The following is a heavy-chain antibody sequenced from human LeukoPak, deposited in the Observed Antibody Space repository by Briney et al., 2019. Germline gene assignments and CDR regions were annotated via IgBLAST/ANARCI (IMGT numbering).Heavy chain of an antibody. Sequence: QSGGSLRLSCAASGFTFSSYEMNWVRQAPGKGLEWVAFIRYDGSNKYYADSVKGRFTISRDNSKNTLYLQMNSLRAEDTAVYYCAVDYYGSGSYDYWGQGTLVTVSS. V-gene: IGHV3-30*02. CDR1: GFTFSSYE. J-gene: IGHJ4*02. CDR3: AVDYYGSGSYDY. D-gene: IGHD3-10*01. CDR2: IRYDGSNK.